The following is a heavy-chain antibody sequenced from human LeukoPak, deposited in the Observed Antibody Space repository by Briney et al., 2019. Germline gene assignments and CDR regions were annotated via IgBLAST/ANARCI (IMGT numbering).Heavy chain of an antibody. CDR1: GYTFTCYY. CDR2: INPNSGGT. D-gene: IGHD5-12*01. CDR3: ARVEAWLRNWFDP. V-gene: IGHV1-2*02. J-gene: IGHJ5*02. Sequence: ASVKVSCKASGYTFTCYYMHWVRQAPGQGLEWMGWINPNSGGTNYAQKFQGRVTMTRDTSISTAYMELSRLRSDDTAVYYCARVEAWLRNWFDPWGQGTLVTVSS.